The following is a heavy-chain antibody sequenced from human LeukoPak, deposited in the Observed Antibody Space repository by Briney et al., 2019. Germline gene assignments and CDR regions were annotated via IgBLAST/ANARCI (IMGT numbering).Heavy chain of an antibody. V-gene: IGHV3-23*01. CDR1: GFTFKNYA. D-gene: IGHD6-13*01. CDR3: AKDSAYSSGWYYFDP. Sequence: GGSLRLSCAASGFTFKNYAMNWVRQAPGRGLEWVSGISRSGGSTCYADSVKGWFTISRDNSKNTLFLQMNSLRADDTAVYYCAKDSAYSSGWYYFDPWGQGILVTVSS. J-gene: IGHJ4*02. CDR2: ISRSGGST.